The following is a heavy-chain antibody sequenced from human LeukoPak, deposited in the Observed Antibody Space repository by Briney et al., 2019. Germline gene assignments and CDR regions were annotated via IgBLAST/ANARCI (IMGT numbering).Heavy chain of an antibody. CDR2: ISASGATT. CDR3: AQRSGTSQRSGTSNYYYMDV. V-gene: IGHV3-23*01. D-gene: IGHD6-25*01. Sequence: PGGSLRLSCAASGFTFSSYAMTWVRQAPGKGLEWVSAISASGATTYYADSVEGRFTISRDNSENTLYLQVNSLRAEDTAVYYCAQRSGTSQRSGTSNYYYMDVWGKGTTVTVSS. CDR1: GFTFSSYA. J-gene: IGHJ6*03.